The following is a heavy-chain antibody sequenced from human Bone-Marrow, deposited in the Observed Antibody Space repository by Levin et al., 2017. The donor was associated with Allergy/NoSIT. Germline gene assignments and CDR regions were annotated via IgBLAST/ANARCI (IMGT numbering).Heavy chain of an antibody. CDR1: GFTFSSYA. D-gene: IGHD6-13*01. CDR2: ISGSGGST. CDR3: ANGGFSSSWTC. Sequence: GESLKISCAASGFTFSSYAMSWVRQAPGKGLEWVSAISGSGGSTYYADSVKGRFTISRDNSKNTLYLQMNSLRAEDTAVYYCANGGFSSSWTCWGQGTLVTVSS. J-gene: IGHJ4*02. V-gene: IGHV3-23*01.